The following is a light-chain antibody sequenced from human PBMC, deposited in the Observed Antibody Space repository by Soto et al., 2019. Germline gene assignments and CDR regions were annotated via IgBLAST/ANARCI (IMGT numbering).Light chain of an antibody. CDR2: AAS. CDR3: QKSYSTPPYG. Sequence: DIQMTQSPSSLSASVGDRVTITCRASQNISSYLSCYQQKPGKAPKLLIYAASSLQSGVPSRFSGSGSGTDFTLTINSLQPEDFATYYCQKSYSTPPYGFGQGTKLEIK. CDR1: QNISSY. V-gene: IGKV1-39*01. J-gene: IGKJ2*03.